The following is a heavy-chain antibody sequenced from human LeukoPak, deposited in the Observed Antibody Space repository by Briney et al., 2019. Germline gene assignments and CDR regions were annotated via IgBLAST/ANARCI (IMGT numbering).Heavy chain of an antibody. CDR3: ARFRVGATLDY. J-gene: IGHJ4*02. D-gene: IGHD1-26*01. Sequence: ASVQVSCKASGYTFTGYYMHWVRQAPGQGLEWMGWINPNSGGTNYAQKFQGRVTMTRDTSSSTAYMELSRLRYDDTAVYYCARFRVGATLDYWGQGTLVTVSS. CDR2: INPNSGGT. V-gene: IGHV1-2*02. CDR1: GYTFTGYY.